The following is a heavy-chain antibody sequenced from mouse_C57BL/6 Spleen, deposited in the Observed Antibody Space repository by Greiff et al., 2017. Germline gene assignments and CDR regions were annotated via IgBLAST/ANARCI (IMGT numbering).Heavy chain of an antibody. D-gene: IGHD2-4*01. CDR2: IDPSDSYT. CDR1: GYTFTSYW. V-gene: IGHV1-50*01. Sequence: QVQLQQPGAELVKPGASVKLSCKASGYTFTSYWMQWVKQRPGQGLEWIGEIDPSDSYTNYNQKFKSKATLTVDTSSSTAYMQLSSLTSEDSAVYYCAKMGYDYDAYFDYWGQGTTLTVSS. CDR3: AKMGYDYDAYFDY. J-gene: IGHJ2*01.